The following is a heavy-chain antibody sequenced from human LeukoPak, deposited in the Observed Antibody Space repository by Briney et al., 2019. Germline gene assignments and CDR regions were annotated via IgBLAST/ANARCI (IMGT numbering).Heavy chain of an antibody. CDR1: GFTFSSYG. J-gene: IGHJ4*02. CDR3: AKGSYCSGGSCYSIFPPSH. V-gene: IGHV3-30*18. D-gene: IGHD2-15*01. Sequence: GGSLRLSCAASGFTFSSYGMHWVRQAPGKGLEWVAVISYDGSNKYYADSVKGRFTISRDNSKSTLYLQMNSLRAEDTAVYYCAKGSYCSGGSCYSIFPPSHWGRGTLVTVSS. CDR2: ISYDGSNK.